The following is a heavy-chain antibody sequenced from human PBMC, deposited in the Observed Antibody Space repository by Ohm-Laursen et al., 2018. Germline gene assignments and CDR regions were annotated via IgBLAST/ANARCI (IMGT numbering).Heavy chain of an antibody. CDR3: ARDSAADLNG. V-gene: IGHV3-74*01. D-gene: IGHD1-1*01. J-gene: IGHJ4*02. Sequence: SLRLSCAASGFTFSNYRMHWVRQAPGKGLVWVSRISSVGTSISYADSVKGRFTISRDNAKNMVYLQMNSLRAEDTAVYYCARDSAADLNGWGQGTLVTVSS. CDR2: ISSVGTSI. CDR1: GFTFSNYR.